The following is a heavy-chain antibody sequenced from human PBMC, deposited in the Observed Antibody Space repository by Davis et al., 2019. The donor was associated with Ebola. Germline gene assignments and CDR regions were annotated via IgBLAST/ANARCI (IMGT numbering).Heavy chain of an antibody. CDR3: ARDRYFNSSGYWGYFHH. CDR1: GFSFSAYT. Sequence: GESLKISCAASGFSFSAYTLNWVRQAPGKGLEWVSSISSGSAYVSYADSVKGRFTISRDNSQNTLYLQMNSLRADDTAVYFCARDRYFNSSGYWGYFHHWGQGTLATVSS. V-gene: IGHV3-21*01. J-gene: IGHJ1*01. CDR2: ISSGSAYV. D-gene: IGHD3-22*01.